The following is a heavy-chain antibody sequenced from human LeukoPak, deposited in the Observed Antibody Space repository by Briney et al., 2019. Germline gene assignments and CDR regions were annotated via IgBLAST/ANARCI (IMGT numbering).Heavy chain of an antibody. Sequence: GESLNISCRGSGYSFPTYWIGWVRQMPGKGLEWMGIIYPADSDTRYSPSFQGQVTISADRSISTAYLQWSSLKASDTAMYYCARYYYDSSGYSPFDYWGQGTLVTVSS. CDR1: GYSFPTYW. V-gene: IGHV5-51*01. CDR2: IYPADSDT. D-gene: IGHD3-22*01. J-gene: IGHJ4*02. CDR3: ARYYYDSSGYSPFDY.